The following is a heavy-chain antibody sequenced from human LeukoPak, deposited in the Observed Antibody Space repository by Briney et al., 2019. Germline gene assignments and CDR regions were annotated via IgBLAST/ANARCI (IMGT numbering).Heavy chain of an antibody. CDR3: ARVPRSYYYYYYMDV. CDR2: IYYSGST. CDR1: GFPFSKYW. V-gene: IGHV4-59*01. J-gene: IGHJ6*03. Sequence: PGGSLRLSCAASGFPFSKYWMSWVRQAPGKGLEWIGSIYYSGSTYYNPSLKSRVTMSADTSKNQFSLKLSSVTAADTAVYYCARVPRSYYYYYYMDVWGKGTTVTVSS.